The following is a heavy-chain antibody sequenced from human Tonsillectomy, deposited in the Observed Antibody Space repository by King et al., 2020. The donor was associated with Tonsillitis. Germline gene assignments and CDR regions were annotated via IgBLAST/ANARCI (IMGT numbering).Heavy chain of an antibody. Sequence: QLVQSGAEMKKPGESLKISCKGSGYSFTNYWIAWVRQMPGKGLECMGIIYPGDSNTRYSPSFQGQVTISADKSTNTAYLQWSSLKASDTAMYYCASRPSGMDVWGQGTTVTVSS. V-gene: IGHV5-51*01. J-gene: IGHJ6*02. D-gene: IGHD6-6*01. CDR1: GYSFTNYW. CDR3: ASRPSGMDV. CDR2: IYPGDSNT.